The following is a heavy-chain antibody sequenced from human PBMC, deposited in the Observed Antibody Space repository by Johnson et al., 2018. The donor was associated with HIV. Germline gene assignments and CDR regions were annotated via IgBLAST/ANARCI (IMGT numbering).Heavy chain of an antibody. CDR2: ISYDGNNK. V-gene: IGHV3-30*14. J-gene: IGHJ3*02. CDR3: ARGGVYYDKAFDI. Sequence: QVQLVESGGGVVQPGRSLRLSCAASGFIFSTYGMHWVRQAPGRGLEWVAIISYDGNNKDYADSVKGRFTISRENAKNSLYLQMNSLRAGDTAVYYCARGGVYYDKAFDILGQGTMVTVSS. D-gene: IGHD3-22*01. CDR1: GFIFSTYG.